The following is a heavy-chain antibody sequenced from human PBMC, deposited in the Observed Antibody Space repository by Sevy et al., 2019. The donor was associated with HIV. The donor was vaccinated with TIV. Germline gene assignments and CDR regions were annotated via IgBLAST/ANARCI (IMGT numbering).Heavy chain of an antibody. J-gene: IGHJ4*02. Sequence: GESLKISYKASGYSFTPYWIGWVRQMPGKGLEWMGIVYPRDSDTRYSPSFQGHVTISADKSISTAYLQWSSLKASDTAMYYCARLSSSGYEYWGQGTLVTVSS. CDR1: GYSFTPYW. CDR3: ARLSSSGYEY. CDR2: VYPRDSDT. V-gene: IGHV5-51*01. D-gene: IGHD3-22*01.